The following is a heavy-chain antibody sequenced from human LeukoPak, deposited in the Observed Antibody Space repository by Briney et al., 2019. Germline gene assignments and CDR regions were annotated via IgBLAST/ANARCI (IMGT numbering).Heavy chain of an antibody. CDR1: GGSFSGYY. D-gene: IGHD3-10*01. V-gene: IGHV4-34*01. CDR2: INHSGST. J-gene: IGHJ6*02. CDR3: ARGLVRGVTYLYYYGMDV. Sequence: PSETLSLTCAVYGGSFSGYYWSWIRQPPGKGLEWIGEINHSGSTNYNPSLKSRVTVSVDTSKNQFSLKLSSVTAADTAVYYCARGLVRGVTYLYYYGMDVWGQGTTVTVSS.